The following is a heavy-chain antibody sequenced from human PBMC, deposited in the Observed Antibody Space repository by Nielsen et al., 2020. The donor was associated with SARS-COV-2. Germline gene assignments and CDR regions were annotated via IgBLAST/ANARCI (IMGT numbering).Heavy chain of an antibody. Sequence: GGSLRLSCAASDFAFTQYAMHWVRQAPGKGLEWVAVISYDGTNRDYADSVTGRFTISRDNSKGTVSLHMNSLRPDDTAVYYCARSGSPYYSYSYFDYWGQGTPVTVSS. CDR2: ISYDGTNR. V-gene: IGHV3-30*04. CDR1: DFAFTQYA. J-gene: IGHJ4*02. CDR3: ARSGSPYYSYSYFDY. D-gene: IGHD3-10*01.